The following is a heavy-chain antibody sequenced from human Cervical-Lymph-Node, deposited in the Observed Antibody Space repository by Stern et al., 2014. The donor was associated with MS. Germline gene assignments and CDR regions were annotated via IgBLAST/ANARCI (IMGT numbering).Heavy chain of an antibody. CDR2: IWFDGSDQ. CDR3: AMGLRYCSTTTCLDT. J-gene: IGHJ5*02. CDR1: GFTFSSYG. D-gene: IGHD2-8*01. Sequence: VQLVESGGGVVQPGRSLRLSCAASGFTFSSYGMHWVRQAPGKGLEWVAVIWFDGSDQSYTASVKGRFTISRDNSKNTLYLQMNSLRAEDTAVYYCAMGLRYCSTTTCLDTWGQGTLVTVSS. V-gene: IGHV3-33*03.